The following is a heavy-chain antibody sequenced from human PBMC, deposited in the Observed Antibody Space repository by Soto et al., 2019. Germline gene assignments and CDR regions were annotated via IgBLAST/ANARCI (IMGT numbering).Heavy chain of an antibody. CDR1: GGTFSSYA. V-gene: IGHV1-69*13. CDR2: IIPIFGTA. J-gene: IGHJ6*02. D-gene: IGHD2-8*01. Sequence: SVKVSCKASGGTFSSYAISWVRQAPGQGLEWMGGIIPIFGTANYAQKFQGRVTITADESTSTAYMELNSLRAEDTAVYYCARWWMPDYYYYGMDVWGQGTTVTVSS. CDR3: ARWWMPDYYYYGMDV.